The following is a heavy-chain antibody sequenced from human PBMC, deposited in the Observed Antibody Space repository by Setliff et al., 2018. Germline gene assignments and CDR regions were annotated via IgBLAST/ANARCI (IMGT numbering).Heavy chain of an antibody. V-gene: IGHV4-59*01. CDR2: VYHSGTA. CDR1: GGPFSGAS. Sequence: KPSETLSLTCTVSGGPFSGASIWSWIRQPPGKGLEFVGYVYHSGTAKYDPSLESRATMSVDASKNEISLKLKSVTAADTAVYYCAKGGTYRYFDFWGQGALVTVSS. J-gene: IGHJ4*02. D-gene: IGHD1-1*01. CDR3: AKGGTYRYFDF.